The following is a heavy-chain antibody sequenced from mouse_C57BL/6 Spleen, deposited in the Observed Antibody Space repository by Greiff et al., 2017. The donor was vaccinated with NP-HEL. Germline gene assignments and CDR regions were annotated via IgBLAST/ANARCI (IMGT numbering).Heavy chain of an antibody. Sequence: EVQGVESEGGLVKPGGSLKLSCAASGFTFSDYGMHWVRQAPEKGLEWVAYISSGSSTIYYADTVKGRSTISRDNAKNTLFLQMTSLRSEDTAMYYCAISLLYAMDDWGQGTSVTVSS. CDR2: ISSGSSTI. CDR3: AISLLYAMDD. D-gene: IGHD1-1*01. CDR1: GFTFSDYG. V-gene: IGHV5-17*01. J-gene: IGHJ4*01.